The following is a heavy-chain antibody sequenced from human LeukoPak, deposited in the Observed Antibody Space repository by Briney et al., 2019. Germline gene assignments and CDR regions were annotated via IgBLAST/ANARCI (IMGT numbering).Heavy chain of an antibody. Sequence: SETLSLTCTVSGGSISSYYWSWIRQPPGKGLEWIGYIYYSGSTYYNPSLKSRVTISVDTSKNQFSLKLSSVTAADTAVYYCVYYGFFDYYYYMDVWGKGTTVTVSS. CDR2: IYYSGST. CDR1: GGSISSYY. J-gene: IGHJ6*03. D-gene: IGHD4-17*01. CDR3: VYYGFFDYYYYMDV. V-gene: IGHV4-59*04.